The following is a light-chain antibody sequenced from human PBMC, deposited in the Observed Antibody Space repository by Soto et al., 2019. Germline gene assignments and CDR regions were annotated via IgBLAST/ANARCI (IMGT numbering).Light chain of an antibody. CDR2: AAS. Sequence: AIRMTQSPSSFSASTGDRVTITCRASQGISSYLAGYQQKPGKAPKLLIYAASTLQSGVPSRFIGSGSGTGFTLNISCLQSEDFATYYCQPYYSYPLTYGGGTKVEIK. J-gene: IGKJ4*01. CDR3: QPYYSYPLT. V-gene: IGKV1-8*01. CDR1: QGISSY.